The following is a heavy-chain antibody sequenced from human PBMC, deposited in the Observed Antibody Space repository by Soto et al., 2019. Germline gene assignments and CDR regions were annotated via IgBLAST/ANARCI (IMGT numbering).Heavy chain of an antibody. CDR1: GFTFSSYG. CDR3: ASLYGSGSFSSNYYYGMDV. Sequence: PGGSLRLSCAASGFTFSSYGMHWVRQAPGKGLEWVAVIWYDGSNKYYADSVKGRFTISRDNSKNTLYLQMNSLRAEDTAVYYCASLYGSGSFSSNYYYGMDVWGQGTTVTVSS. D-gene: IGHD3-10*01. V-gene: IGHV3-33*01. J-gene: IGHJ6*02. CDR2: IWYDGSNK.